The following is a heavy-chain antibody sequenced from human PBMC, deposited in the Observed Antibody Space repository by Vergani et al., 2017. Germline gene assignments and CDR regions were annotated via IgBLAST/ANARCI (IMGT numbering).Heavy chain of an antibody. CDR3: ARQFWVSQGVGAFET. CDR2: VFHSGSA. J-gene: IGHJ3*02. D-gene: IGHD3-16*01. V-gene: IGHV4-38-2*02. Sequence: QVQLQESGPGLVKTSETLYLTCSVSGYSISRGYYWGWIRQPPGKGLEWIATVFHSGSAYYNPSLRRRVTISVETSKNQFSLRLTTLTAADTAVYYCARQFWVSQGVGAFETWGRGTEVSVSS. CDR1: GYSISRGYY.